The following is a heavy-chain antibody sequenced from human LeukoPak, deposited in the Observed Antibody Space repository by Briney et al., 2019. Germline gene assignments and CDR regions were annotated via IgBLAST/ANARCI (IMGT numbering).Heavy chain of an antibody. CDR1: GFTVSSNY. V-gene: IGHV3-53*01. J-gene: IGHJ4*02. CDR3: ARTYYYDNSDYFPFDY. CDR2: IHSGGST. Sequence: GGSLRLSCAASGFTVSSNYMSWVRQAPGKGLEWVSVIHSGGSTFYADSVKGRFTISRDNSKNTLYLQMNSLRVEDTAAYYCARTYYYDNSDYFPFDYWGQGTLVTVSS. D-gene: IGHD3-22*01.